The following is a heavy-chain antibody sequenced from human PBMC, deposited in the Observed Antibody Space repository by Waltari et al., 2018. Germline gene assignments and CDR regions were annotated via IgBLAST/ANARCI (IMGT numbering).Heavy chain of an antibody. V-gene: IGHV4-59*01. J-gene: IGHJ4*02. D-gene: IGHD6-13*01. Sequence: QVQLQESGPGLVKPSETLSLTCTVSGGSISSYYWSWIRQPPGKGLEWIGYIYYSGSTNYNPSLKSRVTISVDTSKNQFSLKLSSVTAADTAVYYGARGGMARRFDYWGQGTLVTVSS. CDR2: IYYSGST. CDR1: GGSISSYY. CDR3: ARGGMARRFDY.